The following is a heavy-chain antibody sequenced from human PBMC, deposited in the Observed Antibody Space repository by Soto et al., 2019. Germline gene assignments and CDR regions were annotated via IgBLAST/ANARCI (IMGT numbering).Heavy chain of an antibody. J-gene: IGHJ6*02. V-gene: IGHV3-21*01. D-gene: IGHD3-10*01. CDR1: GFTFSSYS. CDR3: ARFRHMVRGVYGMDV. CDR2: ISSSSSYI. Sequence: EVQLVESGGGLVKPGGSLRLSCAASGFTFSSYSMNWVRQAPGKGLEWVSSISSSSSYIYYADSVKGRFTISRDNAKNSLYLQTNSLRAEDTAVYYCARFRHMVRGVYGMDVWGQGTTVTVSS.